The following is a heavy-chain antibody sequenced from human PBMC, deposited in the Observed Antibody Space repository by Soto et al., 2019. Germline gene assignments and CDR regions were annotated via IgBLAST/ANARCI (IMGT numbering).Heavy chain of an antibody. Sequence: PGESLKISCKASGYSFVSHWIGWVRQMPGKGLEWMGIIYPGDSDTRYSPSFQGQITFSADKSITTAFLQWSSLRASDTAMYFCVRLHDGSGFYEYYFDYWGQGTLVTVSS. J-gene: IGHJ4*02. D-gene: IGHD3-22*01. CDR1: GYSFVSHW. CDR2: IYPGDSDT. V-gene: IGHV5-51*01. CDR3: VRLHDGSGFYEYYFDY.